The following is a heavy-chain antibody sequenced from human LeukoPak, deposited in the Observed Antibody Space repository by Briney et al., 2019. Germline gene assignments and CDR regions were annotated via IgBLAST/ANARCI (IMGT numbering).Heavy chain of an antibody. CDR3: ARERERGFYCSSTSCDAFDI. D-gene: IGHD2-2*01. CDR1: GYTFTSYG. J-gene: IGHJ3*02. CDR2: ISAYNGNT. Sequence: ASVKVSCKASGYTFTSYGISWVRQAPGQGLEWMGWISAYNGNTNYAQKRQGRVTMTTDTSTSTAYMELRSLRSDDTAVYYCARERERGFYCSSTSCDAFDIWGQGTMVTVSS. V-gene: IGHV1-18*01.